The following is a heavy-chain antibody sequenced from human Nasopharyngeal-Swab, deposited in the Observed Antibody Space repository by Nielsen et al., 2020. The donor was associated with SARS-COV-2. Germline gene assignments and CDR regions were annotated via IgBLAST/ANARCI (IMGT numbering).Heavy chain of an antibody. CDR2: ISGSGGST. CDR3: AKDAIEYSSSSWFGWFDP. Sequence: VRQAPGKGLEWVSAISGSGGSTHYADSVKGRFTISRDNSKNTLYLQMNSLRAEDTAVYYCAKDAIEYSSSSWFGWFDPWGQGTLVTVSS. D-gene: IGHD6-6*01. V-gene: IGHV3-23*01. J-gene: IGHJ5*02.